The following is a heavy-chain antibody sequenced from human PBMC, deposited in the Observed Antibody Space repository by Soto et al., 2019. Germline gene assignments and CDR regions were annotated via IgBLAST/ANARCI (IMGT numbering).Heavy chain of an antibody. J-gene: IGHJ4*02. Sequence: GGSLRLSCAASGFTFSAHWMSWVRRAPGKGLEWVTNIKQDGSAKEYVDSVRGRFTISRDNAKNSLYLQMDSLRVEDTAMYYCVRDVSGKLGHDSWGQGTLVTVSS. CDR2: IKQDGSAK. CDR1: GFTFSAHW. V-gene: IGHV3-7*01. CDR3: VRDVSGKLGHDS. D-gene: IGHD3-10*01.